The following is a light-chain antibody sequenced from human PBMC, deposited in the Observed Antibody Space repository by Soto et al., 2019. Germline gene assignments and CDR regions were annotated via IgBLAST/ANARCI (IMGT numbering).Light chain of an antibody. CDR1: QGISNY. V-gene: IGKV1-17*03. CDR3: LQHNSYPVS. J-gene: IGKJ4*01. Sequence: DIQMTQSPSVMSASVGDTVTITCRASQGISNYVAWFQQKPGKVPKSLIYAASKLQGGVPSRFSGSGSGTKFTLTIISLQPEDFATYYCLQHNSYPVSFGGGTKVEIK. CDR2: AAS.